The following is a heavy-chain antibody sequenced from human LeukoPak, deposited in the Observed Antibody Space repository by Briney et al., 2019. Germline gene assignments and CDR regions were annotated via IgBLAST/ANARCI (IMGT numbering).Heavy chain of an antibody. V-gene: IGHV3-30*02. J-gene: IGHJ4*02. Sequence: GGSLRLSCAASGFTFSSYGMHWVRQAPGKGLEWVAFIRYDGSNKYYADSVKGRFTITRDNSKTTLYLQMNSLRAEDTAVYYCAKVGIAVAGRRVGYFDYWGQGTLVTVSS. CDR1: GFTFSSYG. CDR2: IRYDGSNK. CDR3: AKVGIAVAGRRVGYFDY. D-gene: IGHD6-19*01.